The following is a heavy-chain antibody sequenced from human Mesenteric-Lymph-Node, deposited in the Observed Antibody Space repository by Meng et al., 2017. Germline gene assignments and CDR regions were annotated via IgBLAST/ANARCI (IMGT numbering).Heavy chain of an antibody. V-gene: IGHV1-18*01. CDR2: ISAYNGNT. CDR3: ARAGVVVAATSTEYFQH. J-gene: IGHJ1*01. Sequence: ASVKVSCKASGYTFSTYDINWVRQAPGQGLEWMGWISAYNGNTNYAQKLQGRVTMTTDTSTSTAYMELRSLRSDDTAVYYCARAGVVVAATSTEYFQHWGQGTLVTVSS. D-gene: IGHD2-15*01. CDR1: GYTFSTYD.